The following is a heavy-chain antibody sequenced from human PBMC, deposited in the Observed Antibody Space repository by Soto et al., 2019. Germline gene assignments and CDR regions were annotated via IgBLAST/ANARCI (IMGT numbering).Heavy chain of an antibody. Sequence: QVQLVESGGGVVQPGRSLRLSCAASGFTFSTYSMHWVRQAPGKGLEWVALISYDTFDTYYAGSVKGRFTVSRDNSKNTLSLQMNSLRAEDTAVYYCARKEMGSNYYFDYWGQGTLVTVSS. CDR1: GFTFSTYS. CDR2: ISYDTFDT. D-gene: IGHD4-4*01. CDR3: ARKEMGSNYYFDY. J-gene: IGHJ4*02. V-gene: IGHV3-30-3*01.